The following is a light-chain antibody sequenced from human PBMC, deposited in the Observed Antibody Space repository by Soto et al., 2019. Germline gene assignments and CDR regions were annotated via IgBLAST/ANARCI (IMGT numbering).Light chain of an antibody. J-gene: IGLJ2*01. V-gene: IGLV2-14*01. CDR1: SLDVGGYNY. CDR3: RSYTSTRTMV. Sequence: QSALTQPAYVSGAPGQSITIACTGTSLDVGGYNYVSWYQQHPGKAPKLMIYEVINRPSGVSNRFSGSKYATTASLTISGLQHEDEADYSCRSYTSTRTMVFGG. CDR2: EVI.